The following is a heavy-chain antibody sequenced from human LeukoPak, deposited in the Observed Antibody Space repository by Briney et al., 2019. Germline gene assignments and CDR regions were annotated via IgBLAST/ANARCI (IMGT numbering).Heavy chain of an antibody. Sequence: QPGGSLRLSCVASGSTISTYGMHWVRQGPGKGLEWVAAISDDGTYKYYADFVKGRFTISRDNSRKTLYLQMNSLRAEDTAVFYCAKERASGYYGMDVWGQGTSVTVSS. CDR3: AKERASGYYGMDV. D-gene: IGHD3-22*01. CDR2: ISDDGTYK. CDR1: GSTISTYG. J-gene: IGHJ6*02. V-gene: IGHV3-30*18.